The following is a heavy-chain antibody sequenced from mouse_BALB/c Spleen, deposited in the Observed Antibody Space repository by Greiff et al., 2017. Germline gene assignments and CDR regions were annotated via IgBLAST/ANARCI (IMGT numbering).Heavy chain of an antibody. CDR3: ARFCDSYAMDY. Sequence: EVQLQQSGPELVKPGASVKISCKASGYTFTDYNMHWVKQSHGRSLEWIGYIYPYNGGTGYNQKFKSKATLTVDNSSSTAYMELRSLTSEDSAVYYCARFCDSYAMDYWGQGTSVTVSS. V-gene: IGHV1S29*02. CDR1: GYTFTDYN. CDR2: IYPYNGGT. J-gene: IGHJ4*01.